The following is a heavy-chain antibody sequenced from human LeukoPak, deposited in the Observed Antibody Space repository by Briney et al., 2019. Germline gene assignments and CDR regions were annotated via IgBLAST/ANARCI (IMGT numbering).Heavy chain of an antibody. Sequence: PEGSLRLSCAASGFTFSDYYMSWIRQAPGKGLESVSYISSSGSIIHYADSVKGRFTISRDNAKNSLYLQMNSLRAEDTAVYYCARAQYYYGSGSYDYFDYWGQGTLVTVSS. D-gene: IGHD3-10*01. J-gene: IGHJ4*02. V-gene: IGHV3-11*04. CDR1: GFTFSDYY. CDR3: ARAQYYYGSGSYDYFDY. CDR2: ISSSGSII.